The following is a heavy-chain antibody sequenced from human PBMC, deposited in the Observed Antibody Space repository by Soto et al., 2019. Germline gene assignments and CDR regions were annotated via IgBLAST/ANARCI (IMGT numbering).Heavy chain of an antibody. CDR3: ARGLGQQLVPFDY. J-gene: IGHJ4*02. Sequence: EVQVVESGGGLVKPGGSLRLSCAASGFTFSTYSMNWVRQAPGKGLEWVSCISGSSSYIYYADSLKGRFTISRDNAKNSLYLQMNSLRAEDTAVYFCARGLGQQLVPFDYWGQGTLVTVSS. V-gene: IGHV3-21*01. CDR2: ISGSSSYI. CDR1: GFTFSTYS. D-gene: IGHD6-13*01.